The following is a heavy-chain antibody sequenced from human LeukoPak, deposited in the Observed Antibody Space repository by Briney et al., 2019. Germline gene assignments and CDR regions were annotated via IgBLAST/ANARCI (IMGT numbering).Heavy chain of an antibody. CDR1: GGTFSSYA. CDR2: IIPILDIA. CDR3: ARDRLKSYYDSSGYYGSDY. J-gene: IGHJ4*02. Sequence: SVKVSCKASGGTFSSYAVSWVRQAPGQGLEWMGRIIPILDIANYAQKFQGRVTITADKSTSTAYMELSSLRSEDTAVYYCARDRLKSYYDSSGYYGSDYWGQGTLVTVSS. D-gene: IGHD3-22*01. V-gene: IGHV1-69*04.